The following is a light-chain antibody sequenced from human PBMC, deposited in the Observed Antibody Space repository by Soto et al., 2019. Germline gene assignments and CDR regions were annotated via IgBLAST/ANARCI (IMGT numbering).Light chain of an antibody. J-gene: IGKJ1*01. CDR3: QQDYNYPRT. CDR1: QAIRSD. Sequence: AVQMTQSPSSLSASVGERVTITCRASQAIRSDLGWYQMKPGKVPKLLIYAASNLQSGVPSRFIGRGYGTDFTLTISSLQPEDFATYYCQQDYNYPRTFGQGTKVEIK. V-gene: IGKV1-6*01. CDR2: AAS.